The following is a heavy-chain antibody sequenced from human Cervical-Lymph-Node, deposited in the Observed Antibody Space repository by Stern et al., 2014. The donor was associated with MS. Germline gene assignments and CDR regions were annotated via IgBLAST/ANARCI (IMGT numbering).Heavy chain of an antibody. J-gene: IGHJ4*02. CDR2: ISSDGSTE. CDR1: GFPFRHYG. D-gene: IGHD5-12*01. V-gene: IGHV3-30*18. CDR3: AKDYSGTINF. Sequence: VQLVESGGGVVRPGRSLRLSCAASGFPFRHYGMHWVRQAPGKVLEWVATISSDGSTEYYPDSLKGRFTISRGNFNNTLYLQINSLRPEDTALYYCAKDYSGTINFWGQGTLVTVSS.